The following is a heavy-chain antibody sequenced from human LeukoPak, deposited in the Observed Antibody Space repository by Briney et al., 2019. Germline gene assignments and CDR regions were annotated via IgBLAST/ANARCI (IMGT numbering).Heavy chain of an antibody. CDR1: GGSISSGGYY. CDR3: ARDPSGWSGNYFDY. J-gene: IGHJ4*02. CDR2: IYYSGST. D-gene: IGHD6-19*01. V-gene: IGHV4-31*03. Sequence: SETLSLTCTVSGGSISSGGYYWSWIRQHPGKGLEWIGYIYYSGSTYYNPSLKSRVTISVDTSKNQFSLKLSSVTAADTAVYYCARDPSGWSGNYFDYWGQGTLVTVSS.